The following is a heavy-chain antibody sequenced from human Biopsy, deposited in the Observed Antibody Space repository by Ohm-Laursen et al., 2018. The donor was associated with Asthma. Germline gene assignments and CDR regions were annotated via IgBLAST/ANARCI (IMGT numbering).Heavy chain of an antibody. V-gene: IGHV3-53*01. CDR3: ARISRLGYNSLDYGMDV. J-gene: IGHJ6*02. CDR1: GFTFSNYA. CDR2: IYSGDNT. D-gene: IGHD5-24*01. Sequence: SLRLSCTASGFTFSNYAMSWVRQAPGKGLEWVSLIYSGDNTYYADSVKGRFTISRDHSKPYLQMNNLRAEDTAVYHCARISRLGYNSLDYGMDVWGQGTTVTVSS.